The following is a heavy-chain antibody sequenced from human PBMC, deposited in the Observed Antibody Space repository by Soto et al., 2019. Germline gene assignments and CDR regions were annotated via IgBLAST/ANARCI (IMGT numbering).Heavy chain of an antibody. CDR1: IGSITSTNW. CDR3: GAHAGATYGPLDY. D-gene: IGHD4-17*01. V-gene: IGHV4-4*02. CDR2: IYHTGST. Sequence: QVQLQQSGPGLVKPSGTLSLTCAVSIGSITSTNWRTWVRQPPGKELEWLGEIYHTGSTNYNPSLKNRVTISVDKSKNQFSLRLFSVTAADTAVYYCGAHAGATYGPLDYWGRGTLVTVSS. J-gene: IGHJ4*02.